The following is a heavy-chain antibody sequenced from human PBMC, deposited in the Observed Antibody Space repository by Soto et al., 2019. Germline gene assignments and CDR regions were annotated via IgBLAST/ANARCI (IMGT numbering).Heavy chain of an antibody. Sequence: SETLSLTCAVYGGSFSGHSWTWIRQSPGKGLEWIGDINHSGRVNYSPSLKSRVTISLDTSKNQFSLTLSAVTAADTAMYYCLTRAYDTNGYYRFDPWGQVTLFTVYS. CDR3: LTRAYDTNGYYRFDP. CDR2: INHSGRV. CDR1: GGSFSGHS. V-gene: IGHV4-34*01. J-gene: IGHJ5*01. D-gene: IGHD3-22*01.